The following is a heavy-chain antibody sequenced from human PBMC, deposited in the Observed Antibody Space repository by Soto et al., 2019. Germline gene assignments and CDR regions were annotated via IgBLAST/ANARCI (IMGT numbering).Heavy chain of an antibody. V-gene: IGHV4-30-2*01. D-gene: IGHD2-2*01. J-gene: IGHJ3*02. Sequence: TLSLTCAVSGGSISSGGYSWSWIRRPPGKGLEWIGYIYHSGSTYYNPSLKSRVTISVDRSKNQFSLKLSSVTAADTAVYYCARGGIVVVPAAMGAFDIWGQGTMVTVS. CDR2: IYHSGST. CDR3: ARGGIVVVPAAMGAFDI. CDR1: GGSISSGGYS.